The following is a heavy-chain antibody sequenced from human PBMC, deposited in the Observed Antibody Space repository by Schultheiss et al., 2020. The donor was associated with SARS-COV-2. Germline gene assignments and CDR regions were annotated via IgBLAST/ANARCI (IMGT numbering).Heavy chain of an antibody. V-gene: IGHV4-4*02. J-gene: IGHJ4*02. D-gene: IGHD4-17*01. Sequence: GSLRLSCAVSGGSISSSNWWSWVRQPPGKGLEWIGEIYHSGSTNYNPSLKSRVTISVDKSKNQFSLKLSSVTAADTAVYYCARGDDYGDSDYFDYWGQGTLVTVSS. CDR1: GGSISSSNW. CDR2: IYHSGST. CDR3: ARGDDYGDSDYFDY.